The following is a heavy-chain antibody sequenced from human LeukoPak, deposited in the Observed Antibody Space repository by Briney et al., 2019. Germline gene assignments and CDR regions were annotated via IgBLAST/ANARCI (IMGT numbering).Heavy chain of an antibody. J-gene: IGHJ4*02. CDR1: GYTFTSYG. CDR2: ISAYNGNT. Sequence: ASVKVSCKASGYTFTSYGISWVRQAPGQGLEWMGWISAYNGNTNYAQKLQGRVTMTTDTSTSTAYTELRSLRSDDTAVYYCARDDSVWFGELSHDYWGQGTLVTVSS. D-gene: IGHD3-10*01. V-gene: IGHV1-18*01. CDR3: ARDDSVWFGELSHDY.